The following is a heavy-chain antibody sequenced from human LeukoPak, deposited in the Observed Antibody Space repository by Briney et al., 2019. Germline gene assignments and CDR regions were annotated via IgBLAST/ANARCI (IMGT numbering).Heavy chain of an antibody. Sequence: PGGSLRLSCAASGFTFSDYYMSWIRQAPGKGLEWVSYISSSGSTIYYADSVKGRFTISRDNAKNSLYLQMNSLRAEDTAVYYCARDLLLWFGESPYFDYWGQGTLVTVSS. J-gene: IGHJ4*02. V-gene: IGHV3-11*01. CDR3: ARDLLLWFGESPYFDY. CDR2: ISSSGSTI. D-gene: IGHD3-10*01. CDR1: GFTFSDYY.